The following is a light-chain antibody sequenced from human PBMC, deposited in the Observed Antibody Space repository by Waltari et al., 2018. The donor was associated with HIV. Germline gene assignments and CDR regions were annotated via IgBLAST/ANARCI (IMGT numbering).Light chain of an antibody. CDR2: LNSDGSH. J-gene: IGLJ3*02. V-gene: IGLV4-69*01. CDR3: QTWGTGINWV. Sequence: QLVLTQSPSASAPLGASVKLTCTLSGGHSSYAIAWHQQQPEKGPRYWMKLNSDGSHKKGDGIPDRFSGSSAGAERYLTISSLQSEDEADYYCQTWGTGINWVFGGGTKLTVL. CDR1: GGHSSYA.